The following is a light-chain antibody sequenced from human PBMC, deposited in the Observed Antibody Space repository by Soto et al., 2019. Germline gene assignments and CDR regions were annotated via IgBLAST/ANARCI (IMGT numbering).Light chain of an antibody. CDR1: QGINNY. V-gene: IGKV1-27*01. J-gene: IGKJ3*01. CDR2: AAS. CDR3: QRYHNGPPIT. Sequence: DIQMTQSPSSLSASVRDRVTITCRASQGINNYLSWSQQKPGKPPKLLIYAASTFQSGVPSRFSGGGSGSHFTPTINSLQTKDVATYYCQRYHNGPPITFGPGNKV.